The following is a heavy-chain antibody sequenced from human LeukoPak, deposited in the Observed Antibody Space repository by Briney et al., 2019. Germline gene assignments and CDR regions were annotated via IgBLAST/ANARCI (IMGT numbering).Heavy chain of an antibody. J-gene: IGHJ6*03. D-gene: IGHD3-10*01. CDR2: ISAYNGNT. CDR3: ARGRFGELLSYYYMDV. CDR1: GYTFTSYG. V-gene: IGHV1-18*01. Sequence: ASVKVSCKASGYTFTSYGISWVRQAPGQGLEWMGWISAYNGNTNYAQKLQGRVTMTTDTSTSTAYMELRSLRSDDTAVYYCARGRFGELLSYYYMDVWGKGTTVTVSS.